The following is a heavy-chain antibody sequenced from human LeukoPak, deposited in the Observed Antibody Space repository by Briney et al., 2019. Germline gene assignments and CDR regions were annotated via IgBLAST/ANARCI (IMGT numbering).Heavy chain of an antibody. CDR3: ARALGQPEPYYFDY. Sequence: SGTLSLTCTVSGGSISSYYWSWIRQPPGKGLEWIGYIYYSGSTNYNPSLKSRVTISVDTSKNQFSLKLSSVTAADTAVYYCARALGQPEPYYFDYWGQGTLVTVSS. CDR2: IYYSGST. D-gene: IGHD6-13*01. J-gene: IGHJ4*02. V-gene: IGHV4-59*01. CDR1: GGSISSYY.